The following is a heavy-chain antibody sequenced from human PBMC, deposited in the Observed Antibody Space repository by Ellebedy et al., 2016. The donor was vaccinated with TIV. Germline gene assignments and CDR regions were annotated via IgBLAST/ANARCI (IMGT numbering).Heavy chain of an antibody. CDR1: GFTFSGAA. CDR2: ISGSTTTV. D-gene: IGHD2-21*02. Sequence: GEPLKISXAASGFTFSGAAMSWVRQAPGKGLEWVSYISGSTTTVYYADSVKGRFTIFRDNAKNSLYLQMNGLRADDTAVYYCARPPDYCRIPGPDCFYWYFDLWGRGTLVTVSS. J-gene: IGHJ2*01. V-gene: IGHV3-48*04. CDR3: ARPPDYCRIPGPDCFYWYFDL.